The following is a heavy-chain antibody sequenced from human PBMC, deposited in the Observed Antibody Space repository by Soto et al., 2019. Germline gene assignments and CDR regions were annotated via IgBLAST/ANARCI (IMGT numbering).Heavy chain of an antibody. V-gene: IGHV3-7*01. D-gene: IGHD6-19*01. CDR2: IKQDGSAK. Sequence: EVQLVEPGGGLVQPGGSLRLSCAASGFTFSSYWMTWVRQAPGKGLEWVANIKQDGSAKYYVDSVKGRFTISRDNAKNSLYLQMNSLRVEDTAVYYCASWLKTSGWYVLLEGSFDYWGQGTLVTVSS. J-gene: IGHJ4*02. CDR1: GFTFSSYW. CDR3: ASWLKTSGWYVLLEGSFDY.